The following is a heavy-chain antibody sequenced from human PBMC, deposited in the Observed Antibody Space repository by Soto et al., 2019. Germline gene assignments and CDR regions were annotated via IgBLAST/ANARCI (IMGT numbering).Heavy chain of an antibody. Sequence: SXTPSLTCAVSCVSIRSTSWWVLVRQPPGKGLGWIGEIYHSGTTNYNPSLKSRVTISLDKSKNHFTLRLTSATAADTAVYYCARAAQWVKNWFDPWGQGTLVTVYS. J-gene: IGHJ5*02. CDR2: IYHSGTT. D-gene: IGHD6-19*01. V-gene: IGHV4-4*02. CDR1: CVSIRSTSW. CDR3: ARAAQWVKNWFDP.